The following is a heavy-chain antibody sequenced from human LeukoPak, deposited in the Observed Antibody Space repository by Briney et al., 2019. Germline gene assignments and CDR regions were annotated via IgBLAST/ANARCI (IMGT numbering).Heavy chain of an antibody. CDR3: ARDIAAAGMHQYYYYGMDV. Sequence: GGSLRLSCAASGFTFSSYSMNWVRQAPGKGLEWVSSISSSSSYIYYADSVKGRFTISRDNAKNSLYLQMNSLRAEDTAVYYCARDIAAAGMHQYYYYGMDVWGKGTTVTVSS. CDR1: GFTFSSYS. J-gene: IGHJ6*04. D-gene: IGHD6-13*01. CDR2: ISSSSSYI. V-gene: IGHV3-21*01.